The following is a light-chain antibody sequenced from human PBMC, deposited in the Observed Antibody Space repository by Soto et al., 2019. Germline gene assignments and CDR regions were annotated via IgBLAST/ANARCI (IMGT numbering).Light chain of an antibody. V-gene: IGKV3-20*01. Sequence: EIVLTQSPGTLSLSPGERATLSCRASQSVSSSYLAWYQQKPGQAPRLLIYGASSRATGIPVRFSGSGSGTDFTLTISRLEPEDFAVYYCQQYGSSPPPFGQGTRLAIK. CDR1: QSVSSSY. CDR3: QQYGSSPPP. J-gene: IGKJ5*01. CDR2: GAS.